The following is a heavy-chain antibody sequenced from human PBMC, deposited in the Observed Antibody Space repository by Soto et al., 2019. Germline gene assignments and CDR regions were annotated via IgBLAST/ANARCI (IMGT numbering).Heavy chain of an antibody. CDR3: ARDVRYYDSSGDEAYFQH. J-gene: IGHJ1*01. V-gene: IGHV1-18*01. CDR2: ISAYNGNT. D-gene: IGHD3-22*01. CDR1: GYTFTSYG. Sequence: ASVKVSCKASGYTFTSYGISWVQQAPGQGLEWMGWISAYNGNTNYAQKLQGRVTVTTDTSTSTAYMELRSLRSDDTAVYYCARDVRYYDSSGDEAYFQHWGQGTLVTVS.